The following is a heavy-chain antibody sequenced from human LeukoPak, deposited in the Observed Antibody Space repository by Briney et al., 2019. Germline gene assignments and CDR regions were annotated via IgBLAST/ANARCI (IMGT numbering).Heavy chain of an antibody. CDR1: GYSICRGFH. V-gene: IGHV4-38-2*01. CDR2: IFHGGNT. CDR3: ARTRYCRGATCYSPELFDS. Sequence: PSETLSLTCAVSGYSICRGFHWGWLRQSPGKGLEWIGSIFHGGNTYYNPSLKSRVTISVDTSMNQFSLRVTSVTAADTAVYYCARTRYCRGATCYSPELFDSWGQGTLVTVSS. D-gene: IGHD2-15*01. J-gene: IGHJ4*02.